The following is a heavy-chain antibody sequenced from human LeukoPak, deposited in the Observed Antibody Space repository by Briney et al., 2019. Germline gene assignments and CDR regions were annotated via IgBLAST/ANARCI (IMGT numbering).Heavy chain of an antibody. CDR1: GFTFSSYA. CDR2: ISYEGSNK. Sequence: GGSLRLSCAASGFTFSSYAMHGVRQAPGMGLEWVAIISYEGSNKFYADSVKGRFTISRDNSKNTLYLQMNSLRTEDTAVYYCAREVSTTVMYNWFDPWGQGTLVTVSS. J-gene: IGHJ5*02. CDR3: AREVSTTVMYNWFDP. V-gene: IGHV3-30*04. D-gene: IGHD4-11*01.